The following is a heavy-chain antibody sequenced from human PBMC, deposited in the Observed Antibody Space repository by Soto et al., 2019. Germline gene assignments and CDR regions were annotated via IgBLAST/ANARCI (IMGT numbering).Heavy chain of an antibody. CDR1: GFTFSSYW. J-gene: IGHJ4*02. Sequence: GGSLRLSCAASGFTFSSYWMSWVRQAPGKGLEWVANIKQDGSEKYYVDSVKGRFTISRDNAKNSLYPQMNSLRAEDTAVYYCARDHVVPAATSIAAAGTGYFDYWGQGTLVTVSS. CDR3: ARDHVVPAATSIAAAGTGYFDY. V-gene: IGHV3-7*01. CDR2: IKQDGSEK. D-gene: IGHD6-13*01.